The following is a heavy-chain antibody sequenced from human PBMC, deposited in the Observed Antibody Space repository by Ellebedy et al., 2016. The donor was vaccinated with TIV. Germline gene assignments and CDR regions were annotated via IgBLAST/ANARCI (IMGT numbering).Heavy chain of an antibody. D-gene: IGHD4-17*01. Sequence: PGGSLRLSCAASGLPFSDAWMTWVRQAPGKGLEWVGRIKSKAAGGTADYAAPVKGRFTISRDDSKNTLYLQMNSLRSEDTAVYHCTSRPTPGDFPLDYWGQGALVTVSS. CDR3: TSRPTPGDFPLDY. V-gene: IGHV3-15*01. J-gene: IGHJ4*02. CDR1: GLPFSDAW. CDR2: IKSKAAGGTA.